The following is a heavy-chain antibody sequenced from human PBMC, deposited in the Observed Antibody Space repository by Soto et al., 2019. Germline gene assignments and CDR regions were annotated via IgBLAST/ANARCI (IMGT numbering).Heavy chain of an antibody. CDR1: GYTLTELS. Sequence: ASVKVSCEVSGYTLTELSMHWVRQAPGKGLEWMGGFDPEDGETIYAQKFQGRVTMTEDTSTDTAYMELSSLRSEDTAVYYCATRTDDSSGYYYLDAFDIWGQGTMVTVSS. CDR2: FDPEDGET. D-gene: IGHD3-22*01. V-gene: IGHV1-24*01. J-gene: IGHJ3*02. CDR3: ATRTDDSSGYYYLDAFDI.